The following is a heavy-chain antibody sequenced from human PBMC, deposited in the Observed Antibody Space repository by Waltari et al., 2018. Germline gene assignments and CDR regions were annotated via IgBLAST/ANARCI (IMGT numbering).Heavy chain of an antibody. D-gene: IGHD5-12*01. V-gene: IGHV1-69-2*01. Sequence: EVQLLQSGAEVKKPGASVKISCKASGYTFTDYYTHWVQQAPGKGLVWLGRIDPEDGEVVQAEKLKGRVTITADTSTDTAYMELSSLRSEDTAMYYCVTGERYIGYVVPLNSWGQGTQVTVSS. CDR3: VTGERYIGYVVPLNS. J-gene: IGHJ4*02. CDR2: IDPEDGEV. CDR1: GYTFTDYY.